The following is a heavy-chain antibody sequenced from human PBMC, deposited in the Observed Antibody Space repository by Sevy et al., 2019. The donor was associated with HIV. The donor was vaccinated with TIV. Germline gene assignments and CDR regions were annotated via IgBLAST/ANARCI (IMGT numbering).Heavy chain of an antibody. D-gene: IGHD6-6*01. CDR2: IYPGDSDT. V-gene: IGHV5-51*01. CDR1: GYSFTSYW. Sequence: ESLKISCKGSGYSFTSYWIGWVRQMPGKGLEWMGIIYPGDSDTRYSPSFQGQVTISADKSISTAYLQWSSLKASDTAMYYCARGSPMSRYSSSPFDYWGQGTLVTVSS. J-gene: IGHJ4*02. CDR3: ARGSPMSRYSSSPFDY.